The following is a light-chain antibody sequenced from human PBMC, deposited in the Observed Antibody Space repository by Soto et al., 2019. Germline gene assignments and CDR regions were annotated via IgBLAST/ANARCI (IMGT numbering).Light chain of an antibody. V-gene: IGKV1-5*03. Sequence: DIQMTQSPSTLSASVGDRATITCRASQIISTSLAWYQQKPGKAPKLLNFKASNLESGVPSRFSGSGSGTEFTLTISSLQPDDFATYYCQQYDSYSYTFGQGTKLEIK. CDR1: QIISTS. J-gene: IGKJ2*01. CDR2: KAS. CDR3: QQYDSYSYT.